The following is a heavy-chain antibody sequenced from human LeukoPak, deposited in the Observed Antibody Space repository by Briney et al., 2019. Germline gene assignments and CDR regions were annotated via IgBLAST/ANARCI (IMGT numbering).Heavy chain of an antibody. CDR2: ISGSGGST. Sequence: PGGSLRLSCAASGFTFDDYAMHWVRHAPGKGLEWVSAISGSGGSTYYADSVKGRFTISRDNSKNTLYLQMNSLRAEDTAVYYCAKELTDYYYYGMDVWGQGTTVTVSS. V-gene: IGHV3-23*01. CDR3: AKELTDYYYYGMDV. J-gene: IGHJ6*02. CDR1: GFTFDDYA.